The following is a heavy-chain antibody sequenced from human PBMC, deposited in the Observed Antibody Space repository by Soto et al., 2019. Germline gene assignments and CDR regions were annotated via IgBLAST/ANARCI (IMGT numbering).Heavy chain of an antibody. CDR2: IWYDGSNK. CDR3: AREGGSSRGFDY. D-gene: IGHD6-13*01. Sequence: GGSLRLSCAASGFTFSSYGMHWVRQAPGKGLEWVAVIWYDGSNKYYADSVKGRFTISRDNSKNTLYLQMNSLRAEDTAVYYCAREGGSSRGFDYWGQGTLVTVSS. J-gene: IGHJ4*02. CDR1: GFTFSSYG. V-gene: IGHV3-33*01.